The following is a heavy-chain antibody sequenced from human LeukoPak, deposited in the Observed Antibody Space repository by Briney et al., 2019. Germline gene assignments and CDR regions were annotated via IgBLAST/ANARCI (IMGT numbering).Heavy chain of an antibody. CDR1: GYTFTCYY. CDR2: INPNSGGT. D-gene: IGHD3-22*01. J-gene: IGHJ4*02. CDR3: ARDRRYDSSGPTGY. V-gene: IGHV1-2*02. Sequence: ASVKVSCKASGYTFTCYYMHWVRQAPGQGLEWMGWINPNSGGTNYAQKFQGRVTMTRDTSISTAYMELSRLRSDDTAVYYCARDRRYDSSGPTGYWGQGTLVTASS.